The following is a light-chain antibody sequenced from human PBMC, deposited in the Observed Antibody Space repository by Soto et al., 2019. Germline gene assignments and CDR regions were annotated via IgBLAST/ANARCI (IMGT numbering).Light chain of an antibody. V-gene: IGKV3-20*01. Sequence: EIVLTQSPGTLSLSPGERATLSCRASQSVSSTYLAWYQQKPGQAPRPLIYGVSTRATGIPDRFSGSGSGTDFTLTISRLEPEDCAVYYCQQYGSSPRTFGQGTKVDI. CDR2: GVS. J-gene: IGKJ1*01. CDR3: QQYGSSPRT. CDR1: QSVSSTY.